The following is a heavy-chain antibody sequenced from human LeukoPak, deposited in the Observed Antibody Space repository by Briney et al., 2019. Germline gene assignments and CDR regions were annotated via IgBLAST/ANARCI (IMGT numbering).Heavy chain of an antibody. CDR2: IHYDGTNE. V-gene: IGHV3-30*02. Sequence: PGGSLRLSCAASGFTFSSYGMHWVRQAPGKGLEWVAFIHYDGTNEYYADSVKGRFTISRDNSKNTLYLQMNSLRAEDTAVYYCAKGRGWEASYYYYYMDVWGKGTTVTISS. CDR3: AKGRGWEASYYYYYMDV. J-gene: IGHJ6*03. CDR1: GFTFSSYG. D-gene: IGHD1-26*01.